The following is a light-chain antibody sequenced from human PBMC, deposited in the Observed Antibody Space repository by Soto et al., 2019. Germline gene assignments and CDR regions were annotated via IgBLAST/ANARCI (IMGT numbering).Light chain of an antibody. J-gene: IGLJ3*02. CDR2: EVT. V-gene: IGLV2-8*01. CDR3: TSYVGNDIWV. Sequence: QSALTQPPSASGSPGQSVTISCTGTSRDVGAYKYVSWYQQYPGKAPKLMIYEVTKRPSGVPDRFSGSKSGNTASLTVSVLQAEDEADSYCTSYVGNDIWVFGGGTQLTVL. CDR1: SRDVGAYKY.